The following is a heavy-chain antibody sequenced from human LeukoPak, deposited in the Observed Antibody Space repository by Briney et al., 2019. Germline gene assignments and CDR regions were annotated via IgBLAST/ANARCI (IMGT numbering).Heavy chain of an antibody. CDR2: ISSSSSYI. CDR3: ARGIIDYGEHFDY. CDR1: GFTFSSYS. J-gene: IGHJ4*02. V-gene: IGHV3-21*01. Sequence: GGSLRLSCAASGFTFSSYSMNWVRQAPGKGLEWVSSISSSSSYIYYADSVKGRFTISRDNAKNSLYLQMNSLRAEDTAVYYCARGIIDYGEHFDYWGQGILVTVSS. D-gene: IGHD4-17*01.